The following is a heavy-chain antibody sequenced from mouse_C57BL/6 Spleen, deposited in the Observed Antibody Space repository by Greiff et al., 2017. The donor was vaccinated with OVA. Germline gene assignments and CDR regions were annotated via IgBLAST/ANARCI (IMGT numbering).Heavy chain of an antibody. D-gene: IGHD2-2*01. CDR1: GFTFSDYG. Sequence: EVQLVESGGGLVKPGGSLKLSCAASGFTFSDYGMHWVRQAPEKGLEWVAYISSGSSTIYYADTVKGRFTISRDNAKNTLFLQMTSLRSEDTAMYYCARRDYGYSWFAYWGQGTLVTVSA. J-gene: IGHJ3*01. V-gene: IGHV5-17*01. CDR3: ARRDYGYSWFAY. CDR2: ISSGSSTI.